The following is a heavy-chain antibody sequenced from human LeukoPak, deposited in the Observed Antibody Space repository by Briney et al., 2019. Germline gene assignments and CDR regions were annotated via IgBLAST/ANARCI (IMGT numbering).Heavy chain of an antibody. V-gene: IGHV3-7*04. Sequence: GGSLRLSCAASGFTFSSYLMSWVRQAPGKGLEWVANIKQDGSEKFYVDSVKGRFTISRDNAKSSLYLQMNSLRAEDTAVYFCVRESVYGSRSYYSYWGQGTLVTVSS. D-gene: IGHD3-10*01. CDR3: VRESVYGSRSYYSY. CDR1: GFTFSSYL. J-gene: IGHJ4*02. CDR2: IKQDGSEK.